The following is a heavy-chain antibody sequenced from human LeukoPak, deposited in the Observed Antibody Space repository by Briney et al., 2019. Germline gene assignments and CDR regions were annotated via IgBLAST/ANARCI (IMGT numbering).Heavy chain of an antibody. CDR2: IYYSGST. J-gene: IGHJ6*03. D-gene: IGHD6-19*01. V-gene: IGHV4-39*07. CDR3: ARSTPPWAVAGTYYYYYYMDV. Sequence: SETLSLTCTVSGGSISSSSYYWGWIRQPPGKGLEWIGSIYYSGSTYYNPSLKSRVTISVDTSKNQFSLKLSSVTAADTAVYYCARSTPPWAVAGTYYYYYYMDVWGKGTTVTVSS. CDR1: GGSISSSSYY.